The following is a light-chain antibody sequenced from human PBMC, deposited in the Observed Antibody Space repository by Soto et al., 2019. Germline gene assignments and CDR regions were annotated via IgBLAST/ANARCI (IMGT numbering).Light chain of an antibody. CDR1: SSDVGAYNY. Sequence: QSALTQPASVSGSPGQSITISCAGTSSDVGAYNYVSWYQLHPGKAPKLIISEVSKRPSGVPDRFSGSRSGNTASLTISGLQAEDEADYYCFSYTGTYTVVFGGGTKLTVL. CDR3: FSYTGTYTVV. J-gene: IGLJ3*02. V-gene: IGLV2-11*01. CDR2: EVS.